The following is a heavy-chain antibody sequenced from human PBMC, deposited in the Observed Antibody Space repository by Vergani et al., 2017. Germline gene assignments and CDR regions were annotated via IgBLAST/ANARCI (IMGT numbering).Heavy chain of an antibody. D-gene: IGHD3-22*01. CDR3: ARLYGRDSSGSKYFDY. Sequence: EVQLVQSGAEGKQPGASLKISCQISGYSFTNYWLGWVRQMPGKGLEWMGIIHPADSDTRYSPSFQGQVTSTVDKSISTSYLQRSSLRASDSAMYYCARLYGRDSSGSKYFDYWGQGTLVTVSS. V-gene: IGHV5-51*01. CDR1: GYSFTNYW. CDR2: IHPADSDT. J-gene: IGHJ4*02.